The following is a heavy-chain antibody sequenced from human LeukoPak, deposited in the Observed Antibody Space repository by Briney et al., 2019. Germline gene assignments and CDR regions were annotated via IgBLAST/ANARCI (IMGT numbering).Heavy chain of an antibody. CDR1: GYTFTSYD. Sequence: ASVKVSCKASGYTFTSYDINWVRQATGQGLEWMGWMNPNSGNTGYAQKFQGRVTMTRNTSISTAYMELSSLRSEDTAVYYCARGHRYDFWSGYYPINWFDPWGQGTLVTVSS. V-gene: IGHV1-8*01. CDR2: MNPNSGNT. J-gene: IGHJ5*02. CDR3: ARGHRYDFWSGYYPINWFDP. D-gene: IGHD3-3*01.